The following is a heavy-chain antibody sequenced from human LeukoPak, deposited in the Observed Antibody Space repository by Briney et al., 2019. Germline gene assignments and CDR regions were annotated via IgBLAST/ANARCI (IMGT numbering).Heavy chain of an antibody. Sequence: GGSLRLSCVASGFTFSESWMHWVRQAPGKGLVWVSRISDGGSTTTYADSVKGRFTISRDNAKNTLYLQMNGLRAEDTAVYYCSRSAYYDGSGNYYDYWGQGTLVTVSS. J-gene: IGHJ4*02. CDR2: ISDGGSTT. CDR1: GFTFSESW. V-gene: IGHV3-74*01. D-gene: IGHD3-22*01. CDR3: SRSAYYDGSGNYYDY.